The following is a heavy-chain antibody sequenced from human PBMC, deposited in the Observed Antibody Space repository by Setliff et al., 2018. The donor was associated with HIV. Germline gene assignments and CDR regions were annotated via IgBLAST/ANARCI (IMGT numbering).Heavy chain of an antibody. J-gene: IGHJ4*02. V-gene: IGHV4-59*12. Sequence: KTSETLSLTCTVSGGSISNYYWSWIRQPPGKGLEWIGYISYTGTTKYNPSLKSRVTMSVDTSRNQFSLKLSSVTAADTAVYYCARDPPGYGDSNDYWGQGTLVTVSS. CDR1: GGSISNYY. D-gene: IGHD4-17*01. CDR3: ARDPPGYGDSNDY. CDR2: ISYTGTT.